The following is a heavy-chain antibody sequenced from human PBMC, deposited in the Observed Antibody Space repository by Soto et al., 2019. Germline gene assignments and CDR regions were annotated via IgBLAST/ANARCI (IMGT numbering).Heavy chain of an antibody. CDR1: GGTFSSYA. CDR2: IIPIFGTA. J-gene: IGHJ6*02. CDR3: AKVVVVAAKHYSYGMDV. D-gene: IGHD2-15*01. Sequence: SVKVSCKASGGTFSSYAISWVRQAPGQGLEWMGGIIPIFGTANYAQKFQGRVTITADESTSTAYMELSSLRSEDTAVYYCAKVVVVAAKHYSYGMDVWGQGTTVTVSS. V-gene: IGHV1-69*13.